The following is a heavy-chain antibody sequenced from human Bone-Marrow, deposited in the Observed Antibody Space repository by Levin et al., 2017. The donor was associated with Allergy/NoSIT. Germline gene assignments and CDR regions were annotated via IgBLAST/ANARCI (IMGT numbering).Heavy chain of an antibody. J-gene: IGHJ4*02. CDR3: ARGLFEN. CDR1: GFNFETYG. V-gene: IGHV3-48*04. CDR2: ISSSGSPT. D-gene: IGHD2-15*01. Sequence: GGSLRLSCVTSGFNFETYGMNWVRQAPGKGLEWVSHISSSGSPTYYADPVKGRFIISRDNAKKSLYLQMNSLRAEDTAVYFCARGLFENWGQGTLVNVSS.